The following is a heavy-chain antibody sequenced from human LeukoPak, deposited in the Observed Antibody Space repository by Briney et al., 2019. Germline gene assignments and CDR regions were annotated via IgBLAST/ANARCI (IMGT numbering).Heavy chain of an antibody. CDR1: GASVSRES. Sequence: PSETLSLTCTVSGASVSRESWTWIRQPAGKGLEWIGYIYDTGSTTYNPSPQSRLTMSVDTSKNQFSLKLTSVTAADTAVYYCARNGFRTYCGTGCYSDYMDVWGKGATVTVSS. CDR3: ARNGFRTYCGTGCYSDYMDV. V-gene: IGHV4-4*07. J-gene: IGHJ6*03. D-gene: IGHD2-21*02. CDR2: IYDTGST.